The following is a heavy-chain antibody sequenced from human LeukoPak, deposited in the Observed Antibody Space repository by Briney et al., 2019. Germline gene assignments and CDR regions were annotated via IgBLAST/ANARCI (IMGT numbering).Heavy chain of an antibody. J-gene: IGHJ4*02. Sequence: PGGSLRLSCAASGFTFSSYWMSWVRQAPGKGLEWVANIKQDGSEKYYVDSVKGRFTISRDNAKNSLYLQMNSLRAEDTAVYYCAREVLSHTLRYFDYWGQGTLVTVSS. V-gene: IGHV3-7*01. CDR3: AREVLSHTLRYFDY. CDR1: GFTFSSYW. D-gene: IGHD3-9*01. CDR2: IKQDGSEK.